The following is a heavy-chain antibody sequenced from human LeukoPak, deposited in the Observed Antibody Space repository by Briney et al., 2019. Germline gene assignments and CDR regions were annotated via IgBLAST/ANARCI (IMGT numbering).Heavy chain of an antibody. J-gene: IGHJ4*02. CDR1: GFTFSSYG. D-gene: IGHD5-18*01. CDR3: AKGRTGYSYGYGIDY. Sequence: PGGSLRLSCAASGFTFSSYGMSWVRQAPGKGLEWVSAISGSGGSTYHADSVKGRFTISRDNSKNTLYLQMNSLRAEDTAVYYCAKGRTGYSYGYGIDYWGQGTLVTVSS. CDR2: ISGSGGST. V-gene: IGHV3-23*01.